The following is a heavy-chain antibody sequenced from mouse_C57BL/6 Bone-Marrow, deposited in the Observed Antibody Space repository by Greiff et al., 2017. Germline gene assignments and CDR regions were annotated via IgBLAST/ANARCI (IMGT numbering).Heavy chain of an antibody. V-gene: IGHV5-16*01. CDR1: GFTFSDYY. CDR3: AREGWPLFDY. CDR2: INYDGSST. Sequence: EVMLVESEGGLVQPGSSMKLSCTASGFTFSDYYMAWVRQVPEKGLEWVANINYDGSSTYYLDSLKSRFIISRDNAKNILYLQMSSLKSEDTATYYCAREGWPLFDYWGQGTTLTVSS. J-gene: IGHJ2*01. D-gene: IGHD3-3*01.